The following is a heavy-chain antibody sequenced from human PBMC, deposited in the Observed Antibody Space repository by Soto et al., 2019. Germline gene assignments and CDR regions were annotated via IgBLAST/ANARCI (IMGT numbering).Heavy chain of an antibody. Sequence: GASVKVSCKASGYTFTSYYMHWVRQAPGQGLEWMGIINPSGGSTSYAQKFQGRVTMTKDTSMSTVYMELSSLRSEDTAVYYCARARRRYDSSGYSLLNWFDPWGQGTLVTVSS. D-gene: IGHD3-22*01. CDR3: ARARRRYDSSGYSLLNWFDP. V-gene: IGHV1-46*01. CDR2: INPSGGST. CDR1: GYTFTSYY. J-gene: IGHJ5*02.